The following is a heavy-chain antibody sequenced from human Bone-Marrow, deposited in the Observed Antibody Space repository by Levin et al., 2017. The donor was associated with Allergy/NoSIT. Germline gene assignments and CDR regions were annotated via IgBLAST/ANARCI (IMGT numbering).Heavy chain of an antibody. CDR1: GFTFRTHD. V-gene: IGHV3-13*01. J-gene: IGHJ3*02. Sequence: GGSLRLSSAASGFTFRTHDMHWVRQGTGKGLEWVSTIGTAGDTYYPDSVRGRFTISRENAKNSLYLQMNGLSAGDTAVYYCARYNYEYNALDIWGQGTMVTVSS. D-gene: IGHD5-18*01. CDR3: ARYNYEYNALDI. CDR2: IGTAGDT.